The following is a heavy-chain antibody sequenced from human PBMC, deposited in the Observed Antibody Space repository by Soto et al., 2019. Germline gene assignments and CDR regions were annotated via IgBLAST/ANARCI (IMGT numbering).Heavy chain of an antibody. Sequence: QVQLVQSGAEVKKPGASAKVSCKASGYTFTSYAMIWVRQAPGQRLKGRGWINAGNGNTKYTQKFQGRVTITRDTSASTAYMELSSLRSEDTAVYYCARDVAAAGTLYYYGMDVWGQGTTVTVSS. V-gene: IGHV1-3*01. CDR1: GYTFTSYA. CDR2: INAGNGNT. CDR3: ARDVAAAGTLYYYGMDV. J-gene: IGHJ6*02. D-gene: IGHD6-13*01.